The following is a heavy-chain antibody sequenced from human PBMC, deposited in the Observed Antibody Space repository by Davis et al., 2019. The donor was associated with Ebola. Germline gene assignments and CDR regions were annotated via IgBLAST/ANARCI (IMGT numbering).Heavy chain of an antibody. CDR1: GFTFSSYW. D-gene: IGHD6-13*01. V-gene: IGHV3-7*03. J-gene: IGHJ6*02. CDR3: ARDNPYSSSWYGLSYYYYGMDV. Sequence: GGSLRLSCAASGFTFSSYWMSWVRQAPGKGLEWVANIKQDGSEKYYVDSVKGRFTISRDNAKNSLYLQMNSLRAEDTAVYYCARDNPYSSSWYGLSYYYYGMDVWGQGTTVTVSS. CDR2: IKQDGSEK.